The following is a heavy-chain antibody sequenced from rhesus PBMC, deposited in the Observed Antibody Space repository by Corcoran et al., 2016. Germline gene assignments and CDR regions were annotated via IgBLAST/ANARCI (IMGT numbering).Heavy chain of an antibody. CDR1: GGSITGDT. J-gene: IGHJ4*01. Sequence: QVQLQESGPGLVKPSETLSLTCAVSGGSITGDTSSWFRPSPAKGLEWIGYIGGSGGSASYNPSFKSRVTISTDTPKNQFSLKLSSVTAADTAVYYCANDNWGSVEYWGQGVLVTVSS. V-gene: IGHV4-165*01. CDR3: ANDNWGSVEY. D-gene: IGHD7-45*01. CDR2: IGGSGGSA.